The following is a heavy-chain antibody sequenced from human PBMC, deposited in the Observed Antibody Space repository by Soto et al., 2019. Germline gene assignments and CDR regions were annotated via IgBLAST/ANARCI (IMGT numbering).Heavy chain of an antibody. V-gene: IGHV3-30-3*01. D-gene: IGHD3-22*01. CDR1: GFTFSSYA. CDR2: ISYDGSNK. CDR3: ASDNYYDSSGHTD. Sequence: QVQLVESGGGVVQPGRSLRLSCAASGFTFSSYAMHWVRQAPGKGLEWVAVISYDGSNKYYADSVKGRFTISRDNSKNTLYLQMNSLRAEDTAVYYCASDNYYDSSGHTDWGQGTLVTVSS. J-gene: IGHJ4*02.